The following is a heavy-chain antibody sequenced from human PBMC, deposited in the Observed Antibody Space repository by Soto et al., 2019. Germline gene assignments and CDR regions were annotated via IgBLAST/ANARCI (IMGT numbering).Heavy chain of an antibody. CDR1: GGSFSGYY. J-gene: IGHJ6*03. V-gene: IGHV4-34*01. Sequence: SETLYLTCAVYGGSFSGYYWSWIRQPPGKGLEWIGEINHSGSTNYNPSLKSRVTISVDTSKNQFSLKLSSVTAADTAVYYCASLRVRGVIMHYYYYMDVWGKGTTVTVSS. D-gene: IGHD3-10*01. CDR2: INHSGST. CDR3: ASLRVRGVIMHYYYYMDV.